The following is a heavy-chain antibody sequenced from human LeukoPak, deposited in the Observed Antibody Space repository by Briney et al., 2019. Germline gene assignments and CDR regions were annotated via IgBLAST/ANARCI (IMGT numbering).Heavy chain of an antibody. CDR2: ISAYNGNT. CDR3: ARSTSPIAHCGGDCYSGAFDI. V-gene: IGHV1-18*01. D-gene: IGHD2-21*02. Sequence: ASVKVSCKASGYTFTSYGISWVRQAPGQGLEWMGWISAYNGNTNYAQKLQGRVTMTTDTSTSTAYMELRGLRSDDTAVYYCARSTSPIAHCGGDCYSGAFDIWGQGTMVTVSS. CDR1: GYTFTSYG. J-gene: IGHJ3*02.